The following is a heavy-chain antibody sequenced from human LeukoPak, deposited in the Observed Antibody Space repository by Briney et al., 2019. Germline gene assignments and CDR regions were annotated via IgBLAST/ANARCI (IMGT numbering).Heavy chain of an antibody. CDR1: GGTLSSYA. Sequence: SVKVSCKASGGTLSSYAISWVRQAPGQGLEWMGRIIPILGIANYAQKFQGRVTITADKSTSTAYMELSSLRSEDTAVYYCARAHILTGYTFDYWGQGTLVTVSS. D-gene: IGHD3-9*01. CDR3: ARAHILTGYTFDY. CDR2: IIPILGIA. J-gene: IGHJ4*02. V-gene: IGHV1-69*04.